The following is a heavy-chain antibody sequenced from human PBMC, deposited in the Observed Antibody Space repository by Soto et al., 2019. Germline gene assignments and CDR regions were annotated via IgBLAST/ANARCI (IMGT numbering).Heavy chain of an antibody. Sequence: EVQLVESGGGLVQPGRSLRLSCTASGFTFGDYAMSWFRQAPGKGLECVAFITSQLYVAATTYAASVKDRFAISRDASKSIAYLQMNSRKAEATAVRYCTRSLRVVAAGRDWFDPWGQGTLVTVSS. CDR1: GFTFGDYA. J-gene: IGHJ5*02. CDR3: TRSLRVVAAGRDWFDP. V-gene: IGHV3-49*03. CDR2: ITSQLYVAAT. D-gene: IGHD2-2*01.